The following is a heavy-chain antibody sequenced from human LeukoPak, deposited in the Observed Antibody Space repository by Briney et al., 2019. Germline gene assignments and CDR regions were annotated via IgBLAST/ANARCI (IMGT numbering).Heavy chain of an antibody. J-gene: IGHJ4*02. CDR3: AKLLGYCSDGSCYFPY. CDR2: ISNNGGYT. V-gene: IGHV3-23*01. Sequence: GGSLRLSCAASGFTFSSSAMSWVRQAPGKGLEWVSAISNNGGYTYYADSVQGRFTISRDNSKSTLCLQMNSLRAEDTAVYYCAKLLGYCSDGSCYFPYWGQGTLVTVSS. CDR1: GFTFSSSA. D-gene: IGHD2-15*01.